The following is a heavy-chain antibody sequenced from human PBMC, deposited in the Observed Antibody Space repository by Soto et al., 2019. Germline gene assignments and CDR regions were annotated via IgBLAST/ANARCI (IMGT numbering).Heavy chain of an antibody. V-gene: IGHV4-30-2*01. D-gene: IGHD1-20*01. J-gene: IGHJ3*02. CDR1: GGSISAGRYS. Sequence: QLQLQESGSGLVKASETLSLTCAVSGGSISAGRYSWSWIRQAPGRGLEWIGFIYHSGSTYYSPSLKGRVTISVDRAKSQFALELRSVTAADTAVYYCAGAYNIDAFDIWGQGTMVTVSS. CDR2: IYHSGST. CDR3: AGAYNIDAFDI.